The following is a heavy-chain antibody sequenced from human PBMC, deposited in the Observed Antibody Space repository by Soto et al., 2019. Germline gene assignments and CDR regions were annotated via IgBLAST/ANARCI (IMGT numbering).Heavy chain of an antibody. CDR1: GFTFSSYA. D-gene: IGHD3-9*01. CDR2: ISGSGGST. J-gene: IGHJ4*02. Sequence: GGSLRLSCAASGFTFSSYAMSWVRQAPGMGLEWVSAISGSGGSTYYADSVKGRFTISRDNSKNTLYLQMNSLRAEDTAVYYCAKDQYDILTGYYPFDYWGQGTLVTVSS. CDR3: AKDQYDILTGYYPFDY. V-gene: IGHV3-23*01.